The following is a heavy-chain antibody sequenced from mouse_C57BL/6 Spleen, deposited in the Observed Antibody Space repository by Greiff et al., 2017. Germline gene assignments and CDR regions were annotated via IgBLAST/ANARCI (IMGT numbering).Heavy chain of an antibody. V-gene: IGHV1-50*01. Sequence: QVQLQQPGAELVKPGASVKLSCKASGYTFTSYWMQWVKQRPGQGLEWIGEIDPSDSYTNYNQKFKGKATLTGDPSSSTSYMALCSLTSEDSAVYFCARCPPSASILDYAMDYWGQGTSVTVSS. J-gene: IGHJ4*01. CDR3: ARCPPSASILDYAMDY. D-gene: IGHD6-2*01. CDR2: IDPSDSYT. CDR1: GYTFTSYW.